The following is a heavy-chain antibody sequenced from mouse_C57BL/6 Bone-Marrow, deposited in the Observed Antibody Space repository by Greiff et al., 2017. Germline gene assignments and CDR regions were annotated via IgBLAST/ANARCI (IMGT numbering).Heavy chain of an antibody. CDR1: GYTFTSYG. J-gene: IGHJ4*01. V-gene: IGHV1-55*01. CDR3: ARWRVITTVVATRAMDY. Sequence: QVQLQQPGAELVKPGASVKMSCKASGYTFTSYGITWVKQRPGQGLEWIGDIYPGSGSTNYNEQFKSKATLTVDTSSSTAYMQLSSLTSEDSAVYYCARWRVITTVVATRAMDYWGQGTSVTVSS. D-gene: IGHD1-1*01. CDR2: IYPGSGST.